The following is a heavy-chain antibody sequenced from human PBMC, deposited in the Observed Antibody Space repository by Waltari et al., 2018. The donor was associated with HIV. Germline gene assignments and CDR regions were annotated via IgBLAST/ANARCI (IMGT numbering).Heavy chain of an antibody. CDR3: ARPTGNFDY. D-gene: IGHD1-1*01. CDR1: GFSFSDYA. J-gene: IGHJ4*02. V-gene: IGHV3-23*01. CDR2: ISGSGAGT. Sequence: EVQLLESGGGLVQPGGSLRLSCAASGFSFSDYAMFWVRQAPGKGLEWVSTISGSGAGTYYADSVKGRFSISRDNSKNTLYLQMNSLRVEDTAVYYCARPTGNFDYWGQGSLVTVSS.